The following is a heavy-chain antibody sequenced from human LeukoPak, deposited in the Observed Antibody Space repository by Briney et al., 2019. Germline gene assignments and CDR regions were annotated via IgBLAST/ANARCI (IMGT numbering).Heavy chain of an antibody. V-gene: IGHV4-59*01. CDR1: GGSISSYY. J-gene: IGHJ4*02. D-gene: IGHD3-22*01. CDR3: ARVTGYMIEDDFDL. Sequence: PSETLSLSRTVSGGSISSYYWSWIRQPPGKGLEWIGYIYYSGSTNYNPSLKSRVTISVKTSKNQSSLKLSAVTAADTAVYYCARVTGYMIEDDFDLWGQRTLVTVSS. CDR2: IYYSGST.